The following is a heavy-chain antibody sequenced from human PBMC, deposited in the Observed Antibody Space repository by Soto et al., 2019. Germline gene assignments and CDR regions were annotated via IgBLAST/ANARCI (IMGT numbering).Heavy chain of an antibody. V-gene: IGHV4-31*11. J-gene: IGHJ1*01. CDR3: TLNHCAGGGCYDRDY. D-gene: IGHD2-21*01. Sequence: KPSETLSLTCDVSDESVTSPGNYWNWIRQRPDTGLEWIGYISSGGSPFYNPSLKSRVSISLDTSKNVISLTLRSVTAADTALYHCTLNHCAGGGCYDRDYWGRGTRVTVSS. CDR1: DESVTSPGNY. CDR2: ISSGGSP.